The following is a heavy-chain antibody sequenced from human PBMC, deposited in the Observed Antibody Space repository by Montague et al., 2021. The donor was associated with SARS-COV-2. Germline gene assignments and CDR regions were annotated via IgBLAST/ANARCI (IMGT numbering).Heavy chain of an antibody. J-gene: IGHJ3*02. CDR3: ARLESTRGVIIRGAFHI. V-gene: IGHV4-39*01. Sequence: SETLSLTCSVSGDSINNSRYYWVWIRQPPGKGLEWIGTIYYSGSAYYNPSLKSRVTISVDTSKDQFSLKLNSVTATDTAVYYCARLESTRGVIIRGAFHIWGQGTKVTVSS. CDR1: GDSINNSRYY. D-gene: IGHD3-10*01. CDR2: IYYSGSA.